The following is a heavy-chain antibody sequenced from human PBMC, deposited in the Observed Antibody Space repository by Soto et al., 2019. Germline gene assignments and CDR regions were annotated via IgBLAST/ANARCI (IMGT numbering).Heavy chain of an antibody. CDR1: GYTFTGYY. J-gene: IGHJ4*02. CDR2: INPNSGGT. CDR3: ARGPYYYDSSGSSGDFDY. Sequence: ASVKVSCKTSGYTFTGYYMHWVRQAPGQGLEWMGWINPNSGGTNYAQKFQGWVTMTRDTSSSTAYMELSRLRSDDTAVYYCARGPYYYDSSGSSGDFDYWGQGTLVTVST. V-gene: IGHV1-2*04. D-gene: IGHD3-22*01.